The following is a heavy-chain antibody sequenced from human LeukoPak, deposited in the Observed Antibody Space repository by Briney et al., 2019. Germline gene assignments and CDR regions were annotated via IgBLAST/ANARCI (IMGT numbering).Heavy chain of an antibody. V-gene: IGHV4-4*02. J-gene: IGHJ4*02. Sequence: SGTLSLTCAVSGGSISSSNWWSWVRQSPGKGLEWIGEIYHSGSTNYNPSLKSRVTISVDKSKNQFSLKLSSVTAADTAVYYCARENYDILTGYYSGVDYWGQGALVTVSS. CDR3: ARENYDILTGYYSGVDY. CDR2: IYHSGST. D-gene: IGHD3-9*01. CDR1: GGSISSSNW.